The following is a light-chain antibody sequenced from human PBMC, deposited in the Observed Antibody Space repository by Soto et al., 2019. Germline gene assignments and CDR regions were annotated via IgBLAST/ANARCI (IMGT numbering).Light chain of an antibody. V-gene: IGKV3-20*01. CDR1: QSVSSNY. J-gene: IGKJ1*01. Sequence: EIVLTQSPGTLSLSPRERATLSCRATQSVSSNYLAWYQQKSGQAPRLLIYGASSRATGIPDRFSGGGSGTDFTLTITRLEPEDFAVYFCLQYGGLPRTFGQGTKVDIK. CDR2: GAS. CDR3: LQYGGLPRT.